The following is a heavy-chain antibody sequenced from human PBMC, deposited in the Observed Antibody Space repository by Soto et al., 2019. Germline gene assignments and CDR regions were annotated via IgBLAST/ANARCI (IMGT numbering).Heavy chain of an antibody. CDR2: INRDSTGI. CDR3: LNGDYY. V-gene: IGHV3-48*01. CDR1: GFSFSTHD. J-gene: IGHJ4*02. D-gene: IGHD3-16*01. Sequence: EEQLVESGGGLVQPGGSLRLSCAASGFSFSTHDMNWVRQTPGKGLEWVSSINRDSTGIKYADSVKGRFTISRDNARNSLSLQMNSLRAEDTAVYYCLNGDYYVGPGTLVTVSS.